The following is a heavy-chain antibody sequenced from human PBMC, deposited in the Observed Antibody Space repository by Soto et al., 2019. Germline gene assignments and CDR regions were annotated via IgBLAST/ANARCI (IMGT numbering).Heavy chain of an antibody. J-gene: IGHJ6*02. CDR1: GFTFSNYD. CDR2: ITTAGDT. Sequence: EVQLVESGGGLVQPGGSLRLSCAASGFTFSNYDMHWVRQVTGKGLEWVSGITTAGDTYYPGSVKGRFTISREKAKNSLYLQVNSLSGGDTAVFYCARELHGGSYGMDVWGQGTTVTVSS. V-gene: IGHV3-13*01. CDR3: ARELHGGSYGMDV.